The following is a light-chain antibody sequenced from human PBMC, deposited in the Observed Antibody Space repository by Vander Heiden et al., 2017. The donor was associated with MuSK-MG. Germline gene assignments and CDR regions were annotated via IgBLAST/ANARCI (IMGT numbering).Light chain of an antibody. Sequence: QSVLPQPPSASGTPAQRVTISCSGSSSNIGSNTVNWYQQLPGTAPKLLIYSNNQRPSGVPDRFSGSKSGTSASLAISGLQSEDEADYYCAAWDDSLNGWVFGGGTKLTVL. CDR1: SSNIGSNT. J-gene: IGLJ3*02. CDR3: AAWDDSLNGWV. V-gene: IGLV1-44*01. CDR2: SNN.